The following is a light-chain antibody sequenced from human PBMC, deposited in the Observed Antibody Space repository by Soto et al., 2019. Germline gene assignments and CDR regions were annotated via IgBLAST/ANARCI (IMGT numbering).Light chain of an antibody. CDR3: QVWDSSSDLHVV. CDR1: NFGSKS. CDR2: DDR. V-gene: IGLV3-21*02. Sequence: SYELTQPPSVSVAPGQTARITCGKNNFGSKSVHWHQQKPGQAPVLVVYDDRDRPSGIPERFSGSNSGNTATLTIRRVEAGDEADYYCQVWDSSSDLHVVFGGGTKLTVL. J-gene: IGLJ2*01.